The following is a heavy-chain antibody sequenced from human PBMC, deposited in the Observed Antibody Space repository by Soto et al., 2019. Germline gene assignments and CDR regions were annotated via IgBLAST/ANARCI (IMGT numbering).Heavy chain of an antibody. CDR3: ERAHLGPSSGVVNWFDP. J-gene: IGHJ5*02. Sequence: ASVKVSCKASGYTFTSYAMHWVRQAPGQRLEWMGWINAGNGNTKYSQKFQGRVTITRDTSASTAYMELSSLRSEDTAVYYCERAHLGPSSGVVNWFDPWGQGTLVTVSS. V-gene: IGHV1-3*01. CDR1: GYTFTSYA. CDR2: INAGNGNT. D-gene: IGHD6-25*01.